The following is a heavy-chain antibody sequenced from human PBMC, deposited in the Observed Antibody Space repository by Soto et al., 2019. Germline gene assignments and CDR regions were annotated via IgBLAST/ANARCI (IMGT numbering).Heavy chain of an antibody. CDR1: GFTFSSYS. Sequence: LRLSCAASGFTFSSYSMNWVRQVPGKGLEWVSSISSSSSYIYYADSVKGRFTISRDNAKNSLYLQMNSLRAEDTAVYYCARDILTGYYARRPEIHFDYWGQGTLVTVSS. V-gene: IGHV3-21*01. CDR2: ISSSSSYI. J-gene: IGHJ4*02. D-gene: IGHD3-9*01. CDR3: ARDILTGYYARRPEIHFDY.